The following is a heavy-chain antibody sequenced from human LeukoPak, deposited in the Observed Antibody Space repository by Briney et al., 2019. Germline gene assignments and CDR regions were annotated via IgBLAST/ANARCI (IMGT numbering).Heavy chain of an antibody. CDR3: AREGGAYRPLGY. D-gene: IGHD3-16*01. CDR1: GGPISSTNW. J-gene: IGHJ4*02. CDR2: VQLDGKT. V-gene: IGHV4-4*02. Sequence: SETLSLTCGVSGGPISSTNWWTWVRQPPGKGLEWIGEVQLDGKTNYNPSLESRLTMSVDFAENHISLKMTSVTAADTAVYYCAREGGAYRPLGYSGQGTLVTVSS.